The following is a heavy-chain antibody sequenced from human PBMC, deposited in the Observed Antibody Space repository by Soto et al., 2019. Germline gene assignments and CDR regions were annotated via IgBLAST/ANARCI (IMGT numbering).Heavy chain of an antibody. CDR2: IYWDEDK. V-gene: IGHV2-5*02. CDR1: GFSLSTRGVA. CDR3: AHSPRGYGYSVAC. Sequence: QITLKESGPTLVKPTQTLTLTCTFSGFSLSTRGVAVGWFRQPPGKALEWLALIYWDEDKWYSPSLKSRPTITVDTSKYQVVLTMTNMDPVDTAPYSCAHSPRGYGYSVACWGKGTRVTVSS. J-gene: IGHJ4*02. D-gene: IGHD5-12*01.